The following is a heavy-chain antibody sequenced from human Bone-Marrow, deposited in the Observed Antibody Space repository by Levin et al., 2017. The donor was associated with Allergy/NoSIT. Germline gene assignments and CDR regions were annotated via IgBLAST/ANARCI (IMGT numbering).Heavy chain of an antibody. CDR2: IYYSGST. CDR1: GGSISSGGYY. Sequence: KTSETLSLTCTVSGGSISSGGYYWSWIRQHPGKGLEWIGYIYYSGSTYYNPSLKSRVTISVDTSKNQFSLKLSSVTAADTAVYYCGRQDSSGYYSVDNWGQGTLVTVSS. V-gene: IGHV4-31*03. D-gene: IGHD3-22*01. CDR3: GRQDSSGYYSVDN. J-gene: IGHJ4*02.